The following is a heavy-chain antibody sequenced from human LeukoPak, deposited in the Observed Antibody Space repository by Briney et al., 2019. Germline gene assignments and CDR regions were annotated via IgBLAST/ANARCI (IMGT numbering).Heavy chain of an antibody. CDR3: ARSIAAAGGYYYYYYGMDV. Sequence: ASVKVSCKASGYTFTSYGISWVRQAPGQGLEWMGWISAYNGNTNYAQKLQGRVTMTTDTSTSTAYMELRSLRSDDTAVYYCARSIAAAGGYYYYYYGMDVWGQGTTVTVSS. J-gene: IGHJ6*02. CDR2: ISAYNGNT. CDR1: GYTFTSYG. D-gene: IGHD6-13*01. V-gene: IGHV1-18*01.